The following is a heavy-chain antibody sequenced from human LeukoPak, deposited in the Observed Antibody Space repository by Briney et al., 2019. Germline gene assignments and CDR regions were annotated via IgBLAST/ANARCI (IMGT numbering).Heavy chain of an antibody. J-gene: IGHJ4*02. D-gene: IGHD1-26*01. Sequence: SETLSLTCVVSGASISSSDWWSWVRQSPGKGLEWIGEIYYTGSRNYNPSLKSRVAMSVDTSKNQFSLKLSSVTAADTAVYYCARGRWELLLEDGGFDYWGQGTLVTVSS. CDR2: IYYTGSR. CDR3: ARGRWELLLEDGGFDY. V-gene: IGHV4-4*02. CDR1: GASISSSDW.